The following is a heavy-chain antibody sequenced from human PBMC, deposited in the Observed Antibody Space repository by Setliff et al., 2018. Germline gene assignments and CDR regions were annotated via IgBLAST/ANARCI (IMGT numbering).Heavy chain of an antibody. CDR1: GFSLSDFGVG. Sequence: SGPTLVNPTQTLTLTCSFSGFSLSDFGVGVGWIRQPPGKAPEWLALIYWDGDEHYTPSLEKRLTITKDTSKNQLVLTVSNMDSMDTATYFCGYRRKMSARYDAFEVWGQGTLVTVSS. D-gene: IGHD2-15*01. CDR2: IYWDGDE. V-gene: IGHV2-5*02. CDR3: GYRRKMSARYDAFEV. J-gene: IGHJ3*01.